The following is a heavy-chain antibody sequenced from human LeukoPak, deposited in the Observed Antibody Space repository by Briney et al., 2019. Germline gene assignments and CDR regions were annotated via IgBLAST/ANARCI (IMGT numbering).Heavy chain of an antibody. Sequence: ASVKVSCKASRYTFTDYYMHWVRQAPGQGLEWMGWINPNSGGTNYAQKFQGRVTMTRDTSISTAYMELSRLRSDDTAVYYCAVGFAGSWYVAFDIWGQGTMVTVSS. D-gene: IGHD6-13*01. CDR1: RYTFTDYY. CDR3: AVGFAGSWYVAFDI. CDR2: INPNSGGT. V-gene: IGHV1-2*02. J-gene: IGHJ3*02.